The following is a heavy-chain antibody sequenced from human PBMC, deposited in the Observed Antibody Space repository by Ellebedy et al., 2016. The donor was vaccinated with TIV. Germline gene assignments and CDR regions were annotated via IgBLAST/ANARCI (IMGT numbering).Heavy chain of an antibody. CDR3: ARVSPELPYYGSGGLMKYKWFDP. D-gene: IGHD3-10*01. CDR1: GYTFTSYT. CDR2: INPANGNT. V-gene: IGHV1-3*01. J-gene: IGHJ5*02. Sequence: AASVKVSCKASGYTFTSYTIHWVRRAPGQRPEWMGWINPANGNTKYSQRFQGRITFTRITSATTVYMQLSSLRSEDTALYYCARVSPELPYYGSGGLMKYKWFDPWGQGTLVTVSS.